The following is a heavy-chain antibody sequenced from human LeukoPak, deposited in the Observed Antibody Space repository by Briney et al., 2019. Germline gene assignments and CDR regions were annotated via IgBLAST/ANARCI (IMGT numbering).Heavy chain of an antibody. CDR1: GASISSFY. V-gene: IGHV4-4*07. Sequence: TSSETLSLTCTVSGASISSFYWSWIRQPAGKGLEWIGRIYTSGGTNYNPSLKSRVTMSIDTSKNQFSLKLSSVTAADTAVYYCAGSYHYYMDVWGKGTTVTVSS. J-gene: IGHJ6*03. CDR3: AGSYHYYMDV. CDR2: IYTSGGT.